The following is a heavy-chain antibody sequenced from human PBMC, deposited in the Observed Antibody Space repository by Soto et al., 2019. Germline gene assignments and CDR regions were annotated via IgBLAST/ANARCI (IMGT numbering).Heavy chain of an antibody. CDR3: ARNYYYGSGSFYRLDY. V-gene: IGHV5-51*01. CDR1: GYSFTSYW. Sequence: GESLKISCKASGYSFTSYWIGWVRQMPGKGLEWMGIIYPGDSDTRYSPSFQGQVTISADKSISTAYLQWSSLKASDTAMYYCARNYYYGSGSFYRLDYWGQGTLVTVSS. D-gene: IGHD3-10*01. CDR2: IYPGDSDT. J-gene: IGHJ4*02.